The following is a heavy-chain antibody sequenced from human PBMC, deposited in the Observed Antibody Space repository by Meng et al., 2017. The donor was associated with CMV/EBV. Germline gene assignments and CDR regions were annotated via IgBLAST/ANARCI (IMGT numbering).Heavy chain of an antibody. J-gene: IGHJ4*02. D-gene: IGHD3-3*01. CDR2: ISSSGSTI. Sequence: GESLKISCAASGFTFSSYEMNWVRQAPGKGLEWVSYISSSGSTIYYADSVKGRFTIPRDNAKNSLYLQMNSLRAEDTAVYYCARVGTIFRGYYIDYWGQGTLVTVSS. V-gene: IGHV3-48*03. CDR3: ARVGTIFRGYYIDY. CDR1: GFTFSSYE.